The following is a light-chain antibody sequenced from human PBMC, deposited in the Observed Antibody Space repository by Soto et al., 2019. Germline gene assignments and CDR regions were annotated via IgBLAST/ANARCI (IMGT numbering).Light chain of an antibody. Sequence: SQVTPFPSSPFASVGDRVTITCRASQDIRGALAWYQQKPGKPPKLLIFDVSSLQSGVPSRFSGSGSGTDFTLTISSLQPEDFATYYCQQFNTYPITFGQGTRLEIK. CDR3: QQFNTYPIT. CDR2: DVS. CDR1: QDIRGA. J-gene: IGKJ5*01. V-gene: IGKV1-13*02.